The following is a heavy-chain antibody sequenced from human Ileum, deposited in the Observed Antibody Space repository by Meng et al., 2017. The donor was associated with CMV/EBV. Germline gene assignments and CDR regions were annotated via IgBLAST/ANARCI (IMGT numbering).Heavy chain of an antibody. CDR3: AKDTYPGYTNSFLPLY. V-gene: IGHV3-30*02. Sequence: GESLKISWAAPGFTFSSYGMHWVRQAPGKGLEWVAFIQFDGGHEYYGDSVKGRFTISRDNSKNTVSLQMNSLRPEDTAVYYCAKDTYPGYTNSFLPLYWGQGTLVTVSS. J-gene: IGHJ4*02. CDR2: IQFDGGHE. D-gene: IGHD5-12*01. CDR1: GFTFSSYG.